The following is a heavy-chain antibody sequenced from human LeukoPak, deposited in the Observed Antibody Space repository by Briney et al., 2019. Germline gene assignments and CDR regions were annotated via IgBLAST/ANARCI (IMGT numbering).Heavy chain of an antibody. CDR1: GGTFSSYA. CDR3: ARDLNSYYYDSSGYPDY. Sequence: AASVKVSCKASGGTFSSYAISWVRQAPGQGLEWMGRIIPILGIANYAQKFQGRVTITADKSTSTAYMELSSLRSEDTAVYYCARDLNSYYYDSSGYPDYWGQGTLVTVSS. D-gene: IGHD3-22*01. J-gene: IGHJ4*02. CDR2: IIPILGIA. V-gene: IGHV1-69*04.